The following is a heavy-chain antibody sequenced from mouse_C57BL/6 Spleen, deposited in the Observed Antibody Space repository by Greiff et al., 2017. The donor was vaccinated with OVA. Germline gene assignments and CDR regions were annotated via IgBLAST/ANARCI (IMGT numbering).Heavy chain of an antibody. CDR3: ARHEGYQAWFAD. Sequence: VKLEESGPGLVAPSQSLSITCTVSGFSLTSYGVHWVRQPPGKGLEWLVVIWSDGSTTYNSALKSRLSISKDNSKSQVFLKMNSLQTDDTAMYYCARHEGYQAWFADWGQGTLVTVSA. J-gene: IGHJ3*01. CDR2: IWSDGST. V-gene: IGHV2-6-1*01. CDR1: GFSLTSYG. D-gene: IGHD2-3*01.